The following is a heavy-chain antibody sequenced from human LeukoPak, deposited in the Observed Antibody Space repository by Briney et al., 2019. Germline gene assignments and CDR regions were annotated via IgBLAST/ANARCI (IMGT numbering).Heavy chain of an antibody. Sequence: KASETLSLTCTIFGASTSDYYWSWIRQPPGKGLEWIGEINHSGSTNYNPSLKSRVTISVDTSKNQFSLKLSSVTAADTAVYYCARVIAAAGRRYYFDYWGQGTLVTVSS. D-gene: IGHD6-13*01. CDR3: ARVIAAAGRRYYFDY. J-gene: IGHJ4*02. CDR2: INHSGST. V-gene: IGHV4-34*01. CDR1: GASTSDYY.